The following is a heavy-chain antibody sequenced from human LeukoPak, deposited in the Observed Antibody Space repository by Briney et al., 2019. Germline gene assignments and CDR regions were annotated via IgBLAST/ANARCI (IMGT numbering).Heavy chain of an antibody. CDR3: ARDSGSGWSPLDF. V-gene: IGHV3-30-3*01. D-gene: IGHD6-13*01. CDR2: ISYDGSNK. Sequence: PGGSLRLSCTASGFTFGDYAMSWVRQAPGKGLEWVAVISYDGSNKYYADSVKGRFTISRDNAEKSLYLQMNSLRAEDTAVYYCARDSGSGWSPLDFWGQGTLVTVSS. J-gene: IGHJ4*02. CDR1: GFTFGDYA.